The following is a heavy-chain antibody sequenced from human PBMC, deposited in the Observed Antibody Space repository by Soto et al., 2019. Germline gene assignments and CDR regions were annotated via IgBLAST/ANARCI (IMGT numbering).Heavy chain of an antibody. CDR1: CGSFSGDY. CDR3: ARGVPGIAAAGTQNWFDP. CDR2: INHSGST. V-gene: IGHV4-34*01. Sequence: PSETLSLTCAVYCGSFSGDYWSWIRQPPGKGLEWIGEINHSGSTNYNPSLKSRVTISVDTSKNQFSLKLSSVTAADTAVYYCARGVPGIAAAGTQNWFDPWGQGTLVTVSS. D-gene: IGHD6-13*01. J-gene: IGHJ5*02.